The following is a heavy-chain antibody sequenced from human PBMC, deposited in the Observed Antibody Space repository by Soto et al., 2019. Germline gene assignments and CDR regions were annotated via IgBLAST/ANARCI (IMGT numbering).Heavy chain of an antibody. CDR3: AKAVTAVAGTGWFDP. CDR1: GFTFSSYA. Sequence: GGSLRLSCAASGFTFSSYAMSWVRQAPGKGLEWVSAISGSGGSTYYADSVKGRFTISRDNSKNTLYLQMSSLRAEDTAVYYCAKAVTAVAGTGWFDPWGQGTLVTVSS. CDR2: ISGSGGST. D-gene: IGHD6-19*01. V-gene: IGHV3-23*01. J-gene: IGHJ5*02.